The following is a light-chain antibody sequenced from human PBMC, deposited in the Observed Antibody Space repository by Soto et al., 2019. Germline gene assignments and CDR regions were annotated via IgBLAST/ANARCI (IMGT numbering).Light chain of an antibody. CDR1: STNIGNNY. CDR3: GTWDSSLSAGV. Sequence: QSVLTQPPSVSGAPGQKVTISCSGSSTNIGNNYVSWYQHLPGTAPKLLIYDNSDRPSGIPDRFSGSKSGTSATLGITGLQTGDEADYYCGTWDSSLSAGVFGGGTKLTVL. J-gene: IGLJ2*01. CDR2: DNS. V-gene: IGLV1-51*01.